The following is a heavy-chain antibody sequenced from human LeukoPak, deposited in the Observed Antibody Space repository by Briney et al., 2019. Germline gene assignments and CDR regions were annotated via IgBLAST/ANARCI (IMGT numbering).Heavy chain of an antibody. CDR2: INSDGSST. Sequence: PGGSLRLSCAASGFTFSGYWMHWVRQAPGKGLVWVSRINSDGSSTSYADSVKGRFTISRDNAKNTLYLQMNSLRAEDTAVYYCARGTYGLRIDNWFDPWGQGTLVTVSS. J-gene: IGHJ5*02. V-gene: IGHV3-74*01. CDR1: GFTFSGYW. D-gene: IGHD1-26*01. CDR3: ARGTYGLRIDNWFDP.